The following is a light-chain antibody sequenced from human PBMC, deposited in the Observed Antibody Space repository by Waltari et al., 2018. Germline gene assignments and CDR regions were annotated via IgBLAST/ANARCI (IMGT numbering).Light chain of an antibody. CDR3: QQYNNTPYT. CDR2: WAS. V-gene: IGKV4-1*01. CDR1: QSVLCSSNNKNY. Sequence: DIVMTQSPDSLAVSLGERATINCKSSQSVLCSSNNKNYLAWYQQKPGQPPRLLIYWASTRESGVPDRFSGSGSGTDFTLTISSLQAEDVAVYYCQQYNNTPYTFGQGTKLEIK. J-gene: IGKJ2*01.